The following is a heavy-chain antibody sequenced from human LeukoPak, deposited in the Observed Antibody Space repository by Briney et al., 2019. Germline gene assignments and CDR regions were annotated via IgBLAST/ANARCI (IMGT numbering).Heavy chain of an antibody. D-gene: IGHD3-10*01. CDR3: AKGPLLWFGELMSEDAFDI. Sequence: PGRSLRLSCAASGFTFTKYGMHWVRQAPGKGLEWVSAISGSGGSTYYADSVKGRFTISRDNSKNTLYLQMNSLRAEDTAVYYCAKGPLLWFGELMSEDAFDIWSQGTMVTVSS. CDR1: GFTFTKYG. V-gene: IGHV3-23*01. CDR2: ISGSGGST. J-gene: IGHJ3*02.